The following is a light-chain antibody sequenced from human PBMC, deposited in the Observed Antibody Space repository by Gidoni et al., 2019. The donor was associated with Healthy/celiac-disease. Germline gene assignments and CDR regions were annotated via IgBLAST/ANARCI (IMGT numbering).Light chain of an antibody. CDR1: QSGSSN. V-gene: IGKV3-15*01. CDR2: GAS. J-gene: IGKJ5*01. Sequence: EIVMTQSPATLPVSPGERATLSCRASQSGSSNLAWYQQKPGQAPRLLIYGASTRATGIPARFRGSGSGTEFTLTISSLQSEDFAVYYCQQYNNWPPTTFXXXTRLEIK. CDR3: QQYNNWPPTT.